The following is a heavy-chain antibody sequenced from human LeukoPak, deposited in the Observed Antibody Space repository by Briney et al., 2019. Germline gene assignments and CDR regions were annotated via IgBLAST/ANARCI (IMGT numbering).Heavy chain of an antibody. D-gene: IGHD2-15*01. Sequence: SETLSLTCTVSGYSISSGYFWGWIRQPPGKGLEWIGSFYHSGITYYNPSLKSRVTISVDTSKNQFSLKLSSVTAADTAVYYCARSYCSGGSCYVDWFDPWGQGTLVTVSS. CDR3: ARSYCSGGSCYVDWFDP. V-gene: IGHV4-38-2*02. CDR1: GYSISSGYF. J-gene: IGHJ5*02. CDR2: FYHSGIT.